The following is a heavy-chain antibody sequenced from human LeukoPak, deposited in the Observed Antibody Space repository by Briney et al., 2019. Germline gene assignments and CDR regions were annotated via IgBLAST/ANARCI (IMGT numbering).Heavy chain of an antibody. V-gene: IGHV4-39*07. CDR2: IYYSGST. Sequence: SETLSLTCTVSGGSISSYYWDWIRQPPGKGLEWIGTIYYSGSTYYNPSLKSRVTISVDTSKNQFSLKLSSVTAADTAVYYCARERREQLLPPYTRLLTYFDYWGQGTLVTVSS. D-gene: IGHD2-2*01. CDR3: ARERREQLLPPYTRLLTYFDY. J-gene: IGHJ4*02. CDR1: GGSISSYY.